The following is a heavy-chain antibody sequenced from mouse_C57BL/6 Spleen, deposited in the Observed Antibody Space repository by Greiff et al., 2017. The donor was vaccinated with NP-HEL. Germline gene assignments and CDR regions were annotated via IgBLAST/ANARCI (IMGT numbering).Heavy chain of an antibody. Sequence: VQLQQPGAELVRPGTSVKLSCKASGYTFTSYWMHWVKQRPGQGLEWIGVIDPSDSYTNYNQKFKGKATLTVDTSSSTAYMQLSSLTSEDSAVYYCARETAQVLAYWGQGTLVTVSA. D-gene: IGHD3-2*02. J-gene: IGHJ3*01. CDR1: GYTFTSYW. CDR2: IDPSDSYT. CDR3: ARETAQVLAY. V-gene: IGHV1-59*01.